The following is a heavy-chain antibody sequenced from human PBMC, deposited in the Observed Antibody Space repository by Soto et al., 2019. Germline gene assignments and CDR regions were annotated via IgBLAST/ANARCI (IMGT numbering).Heavy chain of an antibody. V-gene: IGHV3-23*01. CDR3: AKSPPTDPPKSYYYYYMDV. CDR1: GFTFSIYA. Sequence: LRLSCAASGFTFSIYAMSWVRQAPGKGLEWVSAISGSGGSTYYADSVKGRFTISRDNSKNPLYLQMNSLRAEDTAVYYFAKSPPTDPPKSYYYYYMDVWGKGTTVTVSS. J-gene: IGHJ6*03. CDR2: ISGSGGST.